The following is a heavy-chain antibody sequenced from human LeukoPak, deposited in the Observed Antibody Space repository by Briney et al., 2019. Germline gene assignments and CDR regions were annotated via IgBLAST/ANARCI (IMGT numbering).Heavy chain of an antibody. CDR3: ATFSVAVDTAMVDSDY. J-gene: IGHJ4*02. D-gene: IGHD5-18*01. CDR1: GYTFTSYG. CDR2: ISAYNGNT. V-gene: IGHV1-18*01. Sequence: GASVKVSCKASGYTFTSYGISWVRQAPGQGLEWMGWISAYNGNTNYAQKLQGRVTMTEDTSTDTAYMELSSLRSEDTAVYYCATFSVAVDTAMVDSDYWGQGTLVTVSS.